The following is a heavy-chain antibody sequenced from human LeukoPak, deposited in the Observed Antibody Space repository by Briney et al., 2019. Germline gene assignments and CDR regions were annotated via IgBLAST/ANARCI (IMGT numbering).Heavy chain of an antibody. Sequence: GGSLRLSCAASGFMFSNHSINWVCQAPGKGLEWVSYISGIFSTIYYADSVKGRFTISRDNARKSAYLQMNSLRAEDTAVYYCATTGLLGDIPWGQGTLVTVSS. J-gene: IGHJ5*02. CDR3: ATTGLLGDIP. CDR2: ISGIFSTI. V-gene: IGHV3-48*04. D-gene: IGHD2-21*01. CDR1: GFMFSNHS.